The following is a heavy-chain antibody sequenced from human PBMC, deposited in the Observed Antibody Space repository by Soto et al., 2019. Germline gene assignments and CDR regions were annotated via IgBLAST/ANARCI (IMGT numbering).Heavy chain of an antibody. V-gene: IGHV3-64*01. CDR2: ISSNGGST. D-gene: IGHD1-26*01. Sequence: GGSLRLSCAASGFTFSSYVMHWVCQAPGKGLEYVSAISSNGGSTYYANSVKGRFTISRDNSKNTLYLQMGSLRAEDMAVYYCARGGSGSYYFAYRGQGTLVTVSS. CDR3: ARGGSGSYYFAY. J-gene: IGHJ4*02. CDR1: GFTFSSYV.